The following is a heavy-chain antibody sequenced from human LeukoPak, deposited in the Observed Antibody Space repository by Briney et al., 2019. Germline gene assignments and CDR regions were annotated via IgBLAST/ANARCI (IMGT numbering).Heavy chain of an antibody. Sequence: ASVKVSCKASGGTFSSYAISWVRQAPGQGLEWMGRIIPILGIANYAQRFQGRVTITADKSTSTAYMELSSLRSEDTGVYYCARAHTIFGYYCDYWGQGTLVTVSS. CDR2: IIPILGIA. CDR3: ARAHTIFGYYCDY. D-gene: IGHD3-3*01. V-gene: IGHV1-69*04. J-gene: IGHJ4*02. CDR1: GGTFSSYA.